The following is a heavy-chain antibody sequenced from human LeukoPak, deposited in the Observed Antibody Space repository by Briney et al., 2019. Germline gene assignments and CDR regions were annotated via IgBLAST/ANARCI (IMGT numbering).Heavy chain of an antibody. CDR3: ARVLAAAGNNWFDP. J-gene: IGHJ5*02. Sequence: SETLSLTCAVSGGSISSGGYSWSWIRQPPGKGMEWIAYIYYTGNTYFNPSLKSRVTISVDTSKNQFSLKLSSVTAADTAVYYCARVLAAAGNNWFDPWGQGTLVTVSS. CDR2: IYYTGNT. CDR1: GGSISSGGYS. V-gene: IGHV4-30-4*07. D-gene: IGHD6-13*01.